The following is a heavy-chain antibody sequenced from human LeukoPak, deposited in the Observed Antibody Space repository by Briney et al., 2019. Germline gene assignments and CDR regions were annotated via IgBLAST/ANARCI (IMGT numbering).Heavy chain of an antibody. CDR1: GFTFSSYS. CDR3: ARPTLLTTGLYWYFDL. Sequence: PGGSLRLSCAASGFTFSSYSMNWVRQAPGKGLEWVSSISSSSSYIYYADSVKGRFTISRDNAKNSLYLQMNSLRAEDTAVYYCARPTLLTTGLYWYFDLWGRGTLVTASS. J-gene: IGHJ2*01. V-gene: IGHV3-21*01. CDR2: ISSSSSYI. D-gene: IGHD4-11*01.